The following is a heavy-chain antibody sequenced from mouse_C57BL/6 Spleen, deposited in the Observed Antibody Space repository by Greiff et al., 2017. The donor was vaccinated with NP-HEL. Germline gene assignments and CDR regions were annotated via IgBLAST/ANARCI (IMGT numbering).Heavy chain of an antibody. CDR2: ISDGGSYT. D-gene: IGHD2-4*01. Sequence: EVQLQESGGGLVKPGGSLKLSCAASGFTFSSYAMSWVRQTPEKRLEWVATISDGGSYTYYPDNVKGRFTISRDNAKNNLYLQMSHLKSEDTAMYYCATAPMIKNYFDYWGQGTTLTVSS. V-gene: IGHV5-4*01. CDR3: ATAPMIKNYFDY. J-gene: IGHJ2*01. CDR1: GFTFSSYA.